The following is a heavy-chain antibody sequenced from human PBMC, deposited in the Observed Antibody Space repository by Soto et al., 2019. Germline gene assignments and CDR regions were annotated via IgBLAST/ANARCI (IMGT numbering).Heavy chain of an antibody. J-gene: IGHJ3*02. Sequence: SGPTLVNPTQTLTLTCSFSGFSLSSVGMCVSWIRQPPGKALEWLVLIEWDDDKYYNRSLKTRLTISKDTSKNQVVLTMTNTDPVDTATYFCAQIDKCGFVGHGLYESLDMWGQGTMVTVSS. D-gene: IGHD2-15*01. V-gene: IGHV2-70*01. CDR1: GFSLSSVGMC. CDR2: IEWDDDK. CDR3: AQIDKCGFVGHGLYESLDM.